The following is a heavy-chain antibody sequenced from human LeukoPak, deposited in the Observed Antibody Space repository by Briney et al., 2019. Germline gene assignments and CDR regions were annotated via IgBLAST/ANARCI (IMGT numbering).Heavy chain of an antibody. Sequence: ASVKVSCKASGYTFTNYYIHWVRQAPGQGLEWMGIINPSGGSTSYAQKFQGRVTMTRDTSTSTVYMELSSLRSEDTAVYYCASNGYPYNWFDPWGQGTLVTVSS. CDR2: INPSGGST. V-gene: IGHV1-46*03. CDR3: ASNGYPYNWFDP. J-gene: IGHJ5*02. CDR1: GYTFTNYY. D-gene: IGHD3-22*01.